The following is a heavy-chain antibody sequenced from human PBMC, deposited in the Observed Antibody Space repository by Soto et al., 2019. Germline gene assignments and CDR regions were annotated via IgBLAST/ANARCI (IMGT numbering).Heavy chain of an antibody. CDR3: AGSDILTGIKYCMAV. Sequence: ASVQVSCKASGDTFSGYYMHWVRQAPGQGLEWMGWINPNSGHTNYAQKFQGSVTMTRDPSISTAYMELSSLRSDDTAVYYCAGSDILTGIKYCMAVWGQGTTVTVSS. CDR2: INPNSGHT. J-gene: IGHJ6*01. CDR1: GDTFSGYY. V-gene: IGHV1-2*02. D-gene: IGHD3-9*01.